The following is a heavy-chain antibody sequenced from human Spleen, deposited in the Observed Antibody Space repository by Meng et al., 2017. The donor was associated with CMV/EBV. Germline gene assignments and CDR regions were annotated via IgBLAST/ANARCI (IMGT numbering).Heavy chain of an antibody. CDR3: ARTVDNFWSRYSPRFGMDV. D-gene: IGHD3-3*01. V-gene: IGHV4-59*01. J-gene: IGHJ6*02. CDR2: VYHTGST. Sequence: GSLRLSCSVSGDSISSYYWSWIRRPPGKGLEWIGYVYHTGSTTYNPSLESRVTISLDRSNNQFSLKLGSVTAADTAVYYCARTVDNFWSRYSPRFGMDVWGQGTTGTVSS. CDR1: GDSISSYY.